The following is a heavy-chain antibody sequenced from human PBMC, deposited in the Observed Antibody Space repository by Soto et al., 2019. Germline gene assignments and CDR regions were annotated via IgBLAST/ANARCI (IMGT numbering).Heavy chain of an antibody. CDR3: ARFGGGATSYYYGMDV. J-gene: IGHJ6*02. CDR1: GYSCTSYW. V-gene: IGHV5-51*01. D-gene: IGHD1-26*01. Sequence: GESLKISCKGSGYSCTSYWIGWVRQMPGKGLEWMGIIYPGDSDTRYSPSFQGQVTISADKSISTAYLQWSSLKASDTAMYYCARFGGGATSYYYGMDVWGQGTTVTVSS. CDR2: IYPGDSDT.